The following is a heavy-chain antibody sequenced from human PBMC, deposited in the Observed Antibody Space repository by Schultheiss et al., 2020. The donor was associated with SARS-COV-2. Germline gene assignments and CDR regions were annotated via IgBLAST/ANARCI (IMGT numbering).Heavy chain of an antibody. CDR1: GFTFSSYA. D-gene: IGHD6-13*01. CDR3: ARSMAGSWYYFDY. V-gene: IGHV3-23*01. Sequence: GGSLRLSCAASGFTFSSYAMSWVRQAPGKGLEWVSAISGSGGSTYYADSVKGRFTISRDNSKNTLYLQMNSLRAEDTAVYYCARSMAGSWYYFDYWGQGTLVTVSS. J-gene: IGHJ4*02. CDR2: ISGSGGST.